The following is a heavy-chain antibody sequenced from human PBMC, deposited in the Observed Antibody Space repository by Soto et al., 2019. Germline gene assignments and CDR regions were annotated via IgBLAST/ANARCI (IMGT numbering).Heavy chain of an antibody. CDR2: ISWNSDNV. J-gene: IGHJ4*02. V-gene: IGHV3-9*01. CDR1: GFALEPYA. Sequence: VQLVESGGDLVQPGRSLTLSCAAFGFALEPYAMHWVRQGPGKGLEWVSGISWNSDNVAYADSVEGRFTISRDNARNSLHLQKNSLSPEDTALYYCAKASCSGWNFFDYWGQGTLVTVSS. CDR3: AKASCSGWNFFDY. D-gene: IGHD6-19*01.